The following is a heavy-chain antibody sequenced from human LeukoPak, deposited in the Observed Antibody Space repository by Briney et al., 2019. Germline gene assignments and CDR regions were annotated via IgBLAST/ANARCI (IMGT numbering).Heavy chain of an antibody. V-gene: IGHV4-30-2*01. J-gene: IGHJ5*02. Sequence: SQTLSLTCAVSGGSISSGGYSWSWIRQPPGKGLEWIGYIYHSGSTYYNPSLKSRVTISVDRSKNQFSLKLSSVTAADTAVYYCARSLMVRGVTNRFDPWGQGTLVTVSS. D-gene: IGHD3-10*01. CDR2: IYHSGST. CDR1: GGSISSGGYS. CDR3: ARSLMVRGVTNRFDP.